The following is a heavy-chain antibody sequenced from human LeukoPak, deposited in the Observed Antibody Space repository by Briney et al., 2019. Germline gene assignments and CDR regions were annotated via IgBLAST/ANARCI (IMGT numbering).Heavy chain of an antibody. CDR3: ARGSLGREVSAFFKN. J-gene: IGHJ4*02. CDR1: GGSISSISYY. CDR2: MYHNGST. V-gene: IGHV4-39*07. D-gene: IGHD5/OR15-5a*01. Sequence: SETLSLTCTVSGGSISSISYYWGWLRQPPGKGLEWIGSMYHNGSTYYNPSLKSRVTISVDTSENQFSLRLSSVTAADTAVYYCARGSLGREVSAFFKNWGQGILVTVSS.